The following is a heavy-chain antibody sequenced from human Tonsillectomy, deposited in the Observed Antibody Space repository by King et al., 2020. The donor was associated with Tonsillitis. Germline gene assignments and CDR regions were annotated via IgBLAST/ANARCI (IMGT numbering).Heavy chain of an antibody. CDR2: ISHDGSNK. CDR3: ANLPVDSFDI. Sequence: VQLVESGGGVVQPGKSLRLSCAASGFTFSHNGMHWVRQAPGKGLECVATISHDGSNKFYADSVKGRFTISRDNSKNTLYLQMNSLRAEYTAVYYCANLPVDSFDIWGQGTTVTVSS. CDR1: GFTFSHNG. J-gene: IGHJ3*02. V-gene: IGHV3-33*05.